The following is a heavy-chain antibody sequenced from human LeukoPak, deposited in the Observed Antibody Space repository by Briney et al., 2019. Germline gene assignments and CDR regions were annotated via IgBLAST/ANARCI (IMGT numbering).Heavy chain of an antibody. CDR1: GFTFDDYA. J-gene: IGHJ4*02. Sequence: PGGSLRLSCAASGFTFDDYAMDWVRQAPGKGLEWVSGISWNSGSIGYADSVKGRFTISRDNAKNSLYLQMNSLRAEDTAVYYCARVQGYFDFWGQGTLVTVSS. CDR2: ISWNSGSI. CDR3: ARVQGYFDF. V-gene: IGHV3-9*01.